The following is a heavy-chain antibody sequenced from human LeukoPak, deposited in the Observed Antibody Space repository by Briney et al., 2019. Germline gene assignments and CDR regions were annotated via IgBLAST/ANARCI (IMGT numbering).Heavy chain of an antibody. V-gene: IGHV4-59*12. CDR3: ASGHKPVSGAEHKPVTMIVVVSGWFDP. J-gene: IGHJ5*02. CDR1: GGSISSYY. Sequence: PSETLSLTCTVSGGSISSYYWSWIRQPPGKGLEWIGYIYYSGSTNYNPSLKSRVTISVDTSKNQFSLKLSSVTAADTAVYYCASGHKPVSGAEHKPVTMIVVVSGWFDPWGQGTLVTVSS. D-gene: IGHD3-22*01. CDR2: IYYSGST.